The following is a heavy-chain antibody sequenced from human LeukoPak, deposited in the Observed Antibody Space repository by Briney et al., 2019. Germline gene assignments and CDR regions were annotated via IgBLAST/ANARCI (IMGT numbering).Heavy chain of an antibody. D-gene: IGHD3-3*01. J-gene: IGHJ4*02. Sequence: ASVKVSCKASGYTFTSYGISWVRQAPGQGLEWMGWISAYNGNTNYAQKLQGRVTITADESTSTAYMELSSLRSEDTAVYYCARVRYLDYDFWSGFDYFDYWGQGTLVTVSS. CDR2: ISAYNGNT. V-gene: IGHV1-18*01. CDR3: ARVRYLDYDFWSGFDYFDY. CDR1: GYTFTSYG.